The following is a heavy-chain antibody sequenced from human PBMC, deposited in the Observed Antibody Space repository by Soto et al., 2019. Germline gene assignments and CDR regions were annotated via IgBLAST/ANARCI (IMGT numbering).Heavy chain of an antibody. J-gene: IGHJ6*03. V-gene: IGHV3-7*01. CDR2: IKQDGSEK. CDR1: GFTFSSYW. Sequence: EVQLVESGGGLVQPGGSLRLSCAASGFTFSSYWMSWVRQAPGKGLEWVANIKQDGSEKYYVDSVKGRFTISRDNAKNSLYLQMNSLRAEDTAVYYCARDDDYYYYYMDVWGKGTTVIVSS. CDR3: ARDDDYYYYYMDV.